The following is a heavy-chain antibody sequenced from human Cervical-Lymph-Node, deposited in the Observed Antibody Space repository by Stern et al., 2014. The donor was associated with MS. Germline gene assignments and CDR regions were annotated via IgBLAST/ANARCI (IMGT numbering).Heavy chain of an antibody. Sequence: QVQLQESGPGLVKPSETLSLTCTVSGGSVSSGSYYWGWIRQPPGQGLEWIGYIYYSGSTHYNASLKSRVTISVDTSKNQFSLKLSSVTAADTAVYSCARVSYDFWSGYYPFDYWGQGTLVTVSS. CDR3: ARVSYDFWSGYYPFDY. CDR2: IYYSGST. CDR1: GGSVSSGSYY. J-gene: IGHJ4*02. V-gene: IGHV4-61*01. D-gene: IGHD3-3*01.